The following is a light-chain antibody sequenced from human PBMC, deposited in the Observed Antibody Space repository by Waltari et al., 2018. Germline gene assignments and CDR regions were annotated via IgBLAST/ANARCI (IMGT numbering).Light chain of an antibody. Sequence: DIQLTQSPSSLSASVGDSVTFTCRASQGISNSLAWYQKKPGKAPQLLVFGPSRLQSGVPSRFSGSGSGTDYTLTISNLQPEDFATYYCQQYFSSPPTFGQGTKVEV. J-gene: IGKJ1*01. V-gene: IGKV1-NL1*01. CDR1: QGISNS. CDR2: GPS. CDR3: QQYFSSPPT.